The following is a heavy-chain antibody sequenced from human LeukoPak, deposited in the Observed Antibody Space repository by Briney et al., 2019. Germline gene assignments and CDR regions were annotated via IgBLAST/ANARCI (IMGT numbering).Heavy chain of an antibody. CDR2: IKRDGSQK. CDR3: ARLGLEVGGPNWFDP. J-gene: IGHJ5*02. V-gene: IGHV3-7*01. D-gene: IGHD1-1*01. Sequence: SGGSLRLSCAAPGFIFSSNWMGWVRQAPGKGLEWVDHIKRDGSQKYYLDSVKGRFTISRDNAKNSLYLQMNSLRVEDTAVYYCARLGLEVGGPNWFDPWGQGTLVTVSS. CDR1: GFIFSSNW.